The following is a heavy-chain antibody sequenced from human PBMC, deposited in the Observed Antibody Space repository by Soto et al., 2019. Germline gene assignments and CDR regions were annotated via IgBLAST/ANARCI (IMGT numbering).Heavy chain of an antibody. D-gene: IGHD2-15*01. J-gene: IGHJ5*02. Sequence: PSETLSLTCTVSGGSISSSSYYWGWIRQPPGKGLEWIGSIYYSGSTYYNPSLKSRVTISVDTSKNQFSLKLSSVTAADTAVYYCASHIRDDCSGGSCYSDWFDPWGQGTLVTVSS. CDR1: GGSISSSSYY. CDR2: IYYSGST. V-gene: IGHV4-39*01. CDR3: ASHIRDDCSGGSCYSDWFDP.